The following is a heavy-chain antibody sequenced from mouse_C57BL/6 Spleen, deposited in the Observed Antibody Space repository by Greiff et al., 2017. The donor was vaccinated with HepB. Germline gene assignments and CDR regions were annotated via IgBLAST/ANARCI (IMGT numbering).Heavy chain of an antibody. J-gene: IGHJ1*03. D-gene: IGHD1-2*01. CDR1: GYTFTDYY. CDR2: IYPGSDNT. CDR3: ERGRFYGSLWDFDG. Sequence: QVQLQQSGAELVRPGASVKLSCKASGYTFTDYYINWVKQRPGQGLEWIARIYPGSDNTYYNEKFKVKATLTAEKSSSTGYMQLSSLTSEDSAVYFCERGRFYGSLWDFDGWGTGTTVTVSS. V-gene: IGHV1-76*01.